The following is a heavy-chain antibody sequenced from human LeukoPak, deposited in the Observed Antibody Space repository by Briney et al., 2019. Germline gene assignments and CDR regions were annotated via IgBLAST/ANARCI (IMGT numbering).Heavy chain of an antibody. CDR3: ARDGIYCGGDCYSPEAFEI. CDR2: VSSNGDST. J-gene: IGHJ3*02. Sequence: GGSLRLSCTASGFTFGDYAMSWVRQAPGKGLEYVSAVSSNGDSTYYADSVKGRFTISRDNSKNTLFLQMGRLRPDDTAVYYCARDGIYCGGDCYSPEAFEIWGQGTMVTVSS. CDR1: GFTFGDYA. V-gene: IGHV3-64*02. D-gene: IGHD2-21*02.